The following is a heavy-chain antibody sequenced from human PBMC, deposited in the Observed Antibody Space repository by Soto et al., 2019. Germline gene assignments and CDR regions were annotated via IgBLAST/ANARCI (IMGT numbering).Heavy chain of an antibody. Sequence: EVQLEESGGGLVQPGGSLRLSCSVSGFTFSDYGVNWVRQAPGKGLEWISYISSGSDTIYYAESVQGRFTISRDDAKNSLFLQMNNLRNEDTAVYYCARVSKTWEDDYWGHGTLVTVSS. CDR2: ISSGSDTI. CDR1: GFTFSDYG. D-gene: IGHD1-26*01. CDR3: ARVSKTWEDDY. J-gene: IGHJ4*01. V-gene: IGHV3-48*02.